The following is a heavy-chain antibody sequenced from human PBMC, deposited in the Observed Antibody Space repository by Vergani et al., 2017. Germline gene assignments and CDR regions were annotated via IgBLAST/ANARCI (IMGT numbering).Heavy chain of an antibody. Sequence: QVQLVQSGAEVKKPGSSVKVSCKASGGTFSSYAISWVRQAPGQGLEWMGGIIPIFGTAKYAQKFQGRVTITADESTSTAYMELGSLRSEDTAVYYCAREGDGAFDIGIVGATTGYYFDYWGQGTLVTVSS. CDR2: IIPIFGTA. CDR3: AREGDGAFDIGIVGATTGYYFDY. V-gene: IGHV1-69*01. J-gene: IGHJ4*02. CDR1: GGTFSSYA. D-gene: IGHD1-26*01.